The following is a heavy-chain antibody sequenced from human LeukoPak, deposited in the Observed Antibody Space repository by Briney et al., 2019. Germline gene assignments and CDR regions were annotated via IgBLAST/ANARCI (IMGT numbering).Heavy chain of an antibody. CDR1: GGSFSGYY. CDR2: INHSGST. J-gene: IGHJ4*02. V-gene: IGHV4-34*01. Sequence: SETLSLTCAVYGGSFSGYYWSWIRQPPGEGLEWIGEINHSGSTNYNPSLKSRVTISVDTSKNQFSLKLSSVTAADTAVYYCARGALYYDFWSGYRTPYYFDYWGQGTLVTVSS. CDR3: ARGALYYDFWSGYRTPYYFDY. D-gene: IGHD3-3*01.